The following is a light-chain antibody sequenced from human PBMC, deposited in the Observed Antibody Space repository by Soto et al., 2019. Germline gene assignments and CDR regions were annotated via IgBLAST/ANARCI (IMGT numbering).Light chain of an antibody. CDR2: EVS. J-gene: IGLJ3*02. CDR3: SSYTLRNTLVL. CDR1: SSDVGGYNF. Sequence: QSALTQPASVSGSPGQSITISCTGTSSDVGGYNFVSWYQQHPGKAPRLIIYEVSRRPSGVSYRFSGSKSVNTASLTISGLQAEDEADYYCSSYTLRNTLVLFGGGTKLTV. V-gene: IGLV2-14*01.